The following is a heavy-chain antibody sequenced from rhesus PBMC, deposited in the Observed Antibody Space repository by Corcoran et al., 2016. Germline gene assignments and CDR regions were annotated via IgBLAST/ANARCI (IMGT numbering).Heavy chain of an antibody. CDR1: GFIFNDSW. J-gene: IGHJ5-1*01. CDR2: ISGDGKTI. Sequence: EVHMAESGGGLVQPGGSLRLSCEGSGFIFNDSWLSGVRQAPGKGRERDSRISGDGKTISYAESVKGRFTISRENAKNALYLEMNSLRPEDTAVYYCARFDVWGPGVLVTVSS. V-gene: IGHV3-119*01. CDR3: ARFDV.